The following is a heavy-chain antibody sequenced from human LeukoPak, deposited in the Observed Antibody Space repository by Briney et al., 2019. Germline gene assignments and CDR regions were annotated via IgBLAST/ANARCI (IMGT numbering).Heavy chain of an antibody. J-gene: IGHJ3*02. CDR3: THYYDGSGYYGAFDS. CDR1: GFTFSSYA. D-gene: IGHD3-22*01. Sequence: GGSLRLSCAASGFTFSSYAMSWVRQAPGKGLGWVSAISGSGGSTYYADSVKGRFTISRDNSRNTLYLQMNSLKTEDTAVYYCTHYYDGSGYYGAFDSWGQGTMVTVSS. CDR2: ISGSGGST. V-gene: IGHV3-23*01.